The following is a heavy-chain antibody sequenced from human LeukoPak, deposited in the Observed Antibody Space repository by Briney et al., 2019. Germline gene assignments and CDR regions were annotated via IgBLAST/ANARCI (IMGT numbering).Heavy chain of an antibody. V-gene: IGHV1-69*05. CDR2: IIPIFGTA. D-gene: IGHD6-6*01. CDR1: GGTFSSYA. Sequence: ASVKVSCKASGGTFSSYAISWVRQAPGQGLEWMGGIIPIFGTANYAQKFQGRVTITTDESTSTAYMELSSLRSEDTAVYYCRGSYSSSSDYDYWGQGTLVTVSS. CDR3: RGSYSSSSDYDY. J-gene: IGHJ4*02.